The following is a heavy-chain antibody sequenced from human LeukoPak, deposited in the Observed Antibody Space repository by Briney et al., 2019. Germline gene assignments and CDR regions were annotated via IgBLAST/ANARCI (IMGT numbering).Heavy chain of an antibody. CDR3: TRGAGWLIDD. CDR1: DDSISVYY. Sequence: SETLSLTCTVSDDSISVYYRGWIRQTPGKGLEWIGYFYNSGRSTYNPSLKSRVSISVDTSKNQFSLRLNSVILADTAVYYCTRGAGWLIDDWGQGILVTVSS. J-gene: IGHJ4*02. V-gene: IGHV4-59*01. CDR2: FYNSGRS. D-gene: IGHD3-16*01.